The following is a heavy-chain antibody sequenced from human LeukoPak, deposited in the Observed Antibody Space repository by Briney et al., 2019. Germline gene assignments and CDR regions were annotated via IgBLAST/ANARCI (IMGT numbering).Heavy chain of an antibody. CDR1: GYICTGYY. J-gene: IGHJ4*02. V-gene: IGHV1-2*02. Sequence: ASVKVSCKASGYICTGYYMHWVRQAPGQGLEWMGWINPNSGDTNYAQKFQGRVTMTRDTSISTAYMELSRLRSDDTAVYYCARVSWFGSAADSWGQGTQVTVSS. CDR3: ARVSWFGSAADS. CDR2: INPNSGDT. D-gene: IGHD3-10*01.